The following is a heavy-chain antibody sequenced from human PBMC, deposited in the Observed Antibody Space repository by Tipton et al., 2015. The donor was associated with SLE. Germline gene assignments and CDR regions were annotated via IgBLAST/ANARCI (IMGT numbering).Heavy chain of an antibody. CDR1: GGSISSYY. Sequence: TLSLTCTVSGGSISSYYWSWIRQPPGKGLEWIGYIYYSGSTNYNPSLKSRVTMSVDTSKNQFSLKLSSVTAADTAVYYCAREPANCSGGSCSDYWGQGTLVTVSS. CDR3: AREPANCSGGSCSDY. D-gene: IGHD2-15*01. V-gene: IGHV4-59*12. CDR2: IYYSGST. J-gene: IGHJ4*02.